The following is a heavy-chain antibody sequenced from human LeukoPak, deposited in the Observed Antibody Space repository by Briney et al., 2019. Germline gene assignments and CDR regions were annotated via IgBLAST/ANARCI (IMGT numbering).Heavy chain of an antibody. Sequence: GGSLRLSCAASGFSFHYYAMHWVRQAPGKGLEWVAVISYDGANEYYADSVKGRLTISRDNSKNTLYMEMSSLRPEDTAVYYCAASRGFLEWLLYYWGQGTLVTVSS. CDR1: GFSFHYYA. CDR2: ISYDGANE. J-gene: IGHJ4*02. V-gene: IGHV3-30-3*01. D-gene: IGHD3-3*01. CDR3: AASRGFLEWLLYY.